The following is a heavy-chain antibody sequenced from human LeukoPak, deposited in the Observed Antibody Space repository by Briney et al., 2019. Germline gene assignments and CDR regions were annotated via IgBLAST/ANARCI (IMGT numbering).Heavy chain of an antibody. D-gene: IGHD3-10*01. CDR3: AKDHLGFPANYFDY. CDR2: ISGSGGST. Sequence: PGGSLRLSCAASGFIFSNYAMSWVRQDPGKELEWVSAISGSGGSTYYADSVKGRFTISRDNSKNTLYLQMNSLRAEDTAVYYCAKDHLGFPANYFDYWGQGTLVTVSS. J-gene: IGHJ4*02. V-gene: IGHV3-23*01. CDR1: GFIFSNYA.